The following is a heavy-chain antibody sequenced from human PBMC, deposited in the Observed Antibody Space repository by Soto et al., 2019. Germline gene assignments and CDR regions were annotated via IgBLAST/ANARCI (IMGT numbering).Heavy chain of an antibody. Sequence: SETLSLTCTVSGGSISSGDYYWSWIRQPPGKGLEWIGYIYYSGSTYYNPSLKSRVTISVDTSKNQFSLKLSSVTAADTAVYYCARCHRGLRCHLDSWGQGTLVTVSS. D-gene: IGHD4-17*01. CDR1: GGSISSGDYY. V-gene: IGHV4-30-4*01. CDR3: ARCHRGLRCHLDS. CDR2: IYYSGST. J-gene: IGHJ4*02.